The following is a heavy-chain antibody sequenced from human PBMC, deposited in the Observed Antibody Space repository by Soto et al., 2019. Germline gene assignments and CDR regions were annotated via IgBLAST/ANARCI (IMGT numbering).Heavy chain of an antibody. CDR1: GYTFTSYY. V-gene: IGHV1-46*01. Sequence: QVQLVQSGAEVKKPGASVKVSCKASGYTFTSYYMHWVRQAPGQGLEWMGIINPSGGSTSYAQKFQGRVTMTRDTSTSTVYMELSSLRSEDTAVYYCARDRLRMVRGVRSSYYYYGMDVWGQGTTVTVSS. CDR2: INPSGGST. D-gene: IGHD3-10*01. J-gene: IGHJ6*02. CDR3: ARDRLRMVRGVRSSYYYYGMDV.